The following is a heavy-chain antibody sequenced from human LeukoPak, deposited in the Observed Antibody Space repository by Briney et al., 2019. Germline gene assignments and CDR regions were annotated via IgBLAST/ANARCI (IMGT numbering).Heavy chain of an antibody. J-gene: IGHJ5*02. CDR1: GGSISSGGYY. D-gene: IGHD4-11*01. V-gene: IGHV4-31*03. CDR2: IYYSGST. Sequence: SETLSLTCTVSGGSISSGGYYWSWIRQHPGKGLEWIGYIYYSGSTYYNPSLKSRVIISVDTSKNQFSLKLSSVTAADTAVYYCAREGTTGNNWFDPWGQGTLVTVSS. CDR3: AREGTTGNNWFDP.